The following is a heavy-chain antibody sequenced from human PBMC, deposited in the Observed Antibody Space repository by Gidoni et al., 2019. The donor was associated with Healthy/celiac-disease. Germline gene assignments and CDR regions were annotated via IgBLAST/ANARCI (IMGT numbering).Heavy chain of an antibody. J-gene: IGHJ3*02. CDR1: GCSISSSSYY. Sequence: QLQLQESGPGLVKPAETLSLTCTVPGCSISSSSYYWGWLRQPPGKGLEWIGGIYYSGSTYYNPSLQSRVTISVDTSKNPFSLKLSSVTAADTAVYYCARRVVAFDIWGQGTMVTVSA. CDR2: IYYSGST. CDR3: ARRVVAFDI. V-gene: IGHV4-39*01.